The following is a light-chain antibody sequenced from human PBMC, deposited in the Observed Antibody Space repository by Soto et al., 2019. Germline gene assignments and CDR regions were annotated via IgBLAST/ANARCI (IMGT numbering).Light chain of an antibody. Sequence: DIQMTQSPSSVSASVGDRVTITCRASQAISNWLAWYQQKPGKAPELLIYTASTLQSGVPSRFSGSGSGTDFTLTISSLQPEDFATYYCQQLESYPSTFGGGTKVDIK. J-gene: IGKJ4*01. CDR2: TAS. CDR3: QQLESYPST. CDR1: QAISNW. V-gene: IGKV1-12*02.